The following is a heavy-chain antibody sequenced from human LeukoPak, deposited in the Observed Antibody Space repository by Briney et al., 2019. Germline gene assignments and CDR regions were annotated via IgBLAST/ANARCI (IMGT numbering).Heavy chain of an antibody. J-gene: IGHJ4*02. CDR3: ARNYYDSSGYGFDY. CDR2: IDPNSGDT. D-gene: IGHD3-22*01. Sequence: ASVKVSCKASGYTFTGYYIYWVRQAPGQGLEWMGWIDPNSGDTYSAQKFQGRVTMTRDTSITTAYMELSRLRSDDTAVYYCARNYYDSSGYGFDYWGQGTLVTVSS. V-gene: IGHV1-2*02. CDR1: GYTFTGYY.